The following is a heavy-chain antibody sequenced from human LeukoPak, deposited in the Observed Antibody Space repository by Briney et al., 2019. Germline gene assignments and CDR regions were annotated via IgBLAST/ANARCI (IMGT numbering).Heavy chain of an antibody. J-gene: IGHJ4*02. V-gene: IGHV3-23*01. CDR3: AKGDGIVVVPAAKAAADY. CDR1: GFTFSSYA. Sequence: TGGSLRLSCAASGFTFSSYAMSWVRQAPGEGLEWVSAISGSGGSTYYADSVKGRFTISRDNSKNTLYLQMNSLRAEDTAVYYCAKGDGIVVVPAAKAAADYWGQGTLVTVSS. CDR2: ISGSGGST. D-gene: IGHD2-2*01.